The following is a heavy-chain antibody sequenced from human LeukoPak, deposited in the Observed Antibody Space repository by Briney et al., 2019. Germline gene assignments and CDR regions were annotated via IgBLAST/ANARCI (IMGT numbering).Heavy chain of an antibody. CDR2: IYPGDSDT. Sequence: GESLKISFKGSGYTFTSYWIGWVRQMPGKGLEWMGIIYPGDSDTRYSPSFQGQVTISVDKSISTAYLQWSSLKASDTSMYYCARLKDDYIIDSWGQGTLVTVSS. CDR1: GYTFTSYW. V-gene: IGHV5-51*01. J-gene: IGHJ5*01. D-gene: IGHD5-24*01. CDR3: ARLKDDYIIDS.